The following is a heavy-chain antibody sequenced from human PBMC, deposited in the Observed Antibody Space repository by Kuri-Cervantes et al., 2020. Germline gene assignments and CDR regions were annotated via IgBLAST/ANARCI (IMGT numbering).Heavy chain of an antibody. CDR2: IKQDGSEK. CDR1: GFTFSSYG. Sequence: GGSLRLSCAASGFTFSSYGMHWVRQAPGKGLEWVANIKQDGSEKYYVDSVKGRFTISRDNAKNSLYLQMNSLRAEDTAVYYCASCDYGILTGSNFDYWGQGTLVTVSS. V-gene: IGHV3-7*01. D-gene: IGHD3-9*01. CDR3: ASCDYGILTGSNFDY. J-gene: IGHJ4*02.